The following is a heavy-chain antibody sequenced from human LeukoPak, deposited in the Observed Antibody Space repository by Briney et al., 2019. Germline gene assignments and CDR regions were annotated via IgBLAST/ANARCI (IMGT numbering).Heavy chain of an antibody. CDR3: AKSASMVRGSRPFNWFDP. CDR1: GFTFSSYT. Sequence: GGSLRLSCAASGFTFSSYTMNWVRQAPGKGLEWVSAISGSGGSTYYADSVKGRFTISRDNSKNTLYLQMNSLRAEDTAVYYCAKSASMVRGSRPFNWFDPWGQGTLVTVSS. D-gene: IGHD3-10*01. V-gene: IGHV3-23*01. CDR2: ISGSGGST. J-gene: IGHJ5*02.